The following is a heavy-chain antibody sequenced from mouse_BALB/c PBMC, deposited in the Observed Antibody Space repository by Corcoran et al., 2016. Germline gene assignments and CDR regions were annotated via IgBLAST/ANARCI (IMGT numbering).Heavy chain of an antibody. CDR2: VNPYNGGT. CDR3: ARETTVVARAMDY. J-gene: IGHJ4*01. V-gene: IGHV1-19*01. Sequence: EVQLQQSGPELVKPGASVKMSCKASGYTFTDYYMDWVKQSHGESFEWIGRVNPYNGGTRYNQKFKGKATLTVDKSSSTAYMELNSLTSEDSAVYYCARETTVVARAMDYWGQGTSVTVSS. D-gene: IGHD1-1*01. CDR1: GYTFTDYY.